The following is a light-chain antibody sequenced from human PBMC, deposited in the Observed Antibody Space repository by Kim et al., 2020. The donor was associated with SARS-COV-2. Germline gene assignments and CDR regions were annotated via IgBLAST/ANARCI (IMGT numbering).Light chain of an antibody. CDR3: QQYNKRPIT. V-gene: IGKV3-15*01. CDR1: QSVGSN. J-gene: IGKJ4*01. Sequence: EIVMTQSPATLSVSPGERATLSCRASQSVGSNLVWYQQKPGQAPRLLISVASFGATGIPARFSGSGSGTEFTLTISSLQSEDFAVYYCQQYNKRPITFGGGTKVDIK. CDR2: VAS.